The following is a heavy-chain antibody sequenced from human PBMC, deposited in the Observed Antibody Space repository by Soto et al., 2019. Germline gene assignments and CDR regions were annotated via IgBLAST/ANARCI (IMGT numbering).Heavy chain of an antibody. V-gene: IGHV1-46*01. J-gene: IGHJ1*01. CDR2: ENPSGGST. Sequence: ASVKVSCKASGYLFTAYSMHWVRLAPGQGLEWMGVENPSGGSTKYAQNFQGRVTMTRDTSTTTIYMELSSLRSDDTAIYYCAREENCSGGTCYSEYFHRWGQGTLVTVSS. CDR3: AREENCSGGTCYSEYFHR. CDR1: GYLFTAYS. D-gene: IGHD2-15*01.